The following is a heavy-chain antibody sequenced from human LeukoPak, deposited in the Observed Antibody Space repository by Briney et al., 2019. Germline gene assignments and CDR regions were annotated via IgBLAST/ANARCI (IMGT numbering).Heavy chain of an antibody. D-gene: IGHD1-26*01. CDR3: ARHEYSGSYYGLSWFDP. J-gene: IGHJ5*02. Sequence: PSETLSLTCTVSGGSISSSGYYWGWIRQPPGKGLEWIASIYYSGSTYYNPSLKSRVTISVDTSKNQLSLKLSSLTAADTAVYYCARHEYSGSYYGLSWFDPWGQGTLVAVSS. V-gene: IGHV4-39*01. CDR2: IYYSGST. CDR1: GGSISSSGYY.